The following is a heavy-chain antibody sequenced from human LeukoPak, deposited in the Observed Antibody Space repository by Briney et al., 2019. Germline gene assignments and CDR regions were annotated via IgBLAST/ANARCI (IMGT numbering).Heavy chain of an antibody. CDR3: ARTLAYCGGDCDGAYRAFDI. CDR1: GFTFSSYS. CDR2: ISSSSSTI. D-gene: IGHD2-21*01. V-gene: IGHV3-48*04. Sequence: PGGSLRLSCAASGFTFSSYSMNWVRQAPGKGLEWVSYISSSSSTIYYADSVKGRFTISRDNAKNSLYLQMNSLRAEDTAVYYCARTLAYCGGDCDGAYRAFDIWGQGTMVTVSS. J-gene: IGHJ3*02.